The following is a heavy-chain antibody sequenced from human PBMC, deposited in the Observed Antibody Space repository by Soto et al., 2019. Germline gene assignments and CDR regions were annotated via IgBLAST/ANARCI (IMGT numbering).Heavy chain of an antibody. Sequence: SETLSLTCTVSGGSISSSSYYWGWIRQPPGKGLEWIGSIYYSGSTYYNPSLKSRVTISVDTSKNQFSLKLSSVTAADTAVYYCARPTTYYDFWSGDAFDIWGQGTMVTVSS. CDR2: IYYSGST. V-gene: IGHV4-39*01. CDR1: GGSISSSSYY. J-gene: IGHJ3*02. CDR3: ARPTTYYDFWSGDAFDI. D-gene: IGHD3-3*01.